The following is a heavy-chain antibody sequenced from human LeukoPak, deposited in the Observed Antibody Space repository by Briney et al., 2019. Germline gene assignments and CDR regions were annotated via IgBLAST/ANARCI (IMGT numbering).Heavy chain of an antibody. CDR3: SRSPESGGNVFDI. V-gene: IGHV3-72*01. D-gene: IGHD3-16*01. CDR2: MRNKANSYTT. J-gene: IGHJ3*02. CDR1: GYTFSDHY. Sequence: PGGSLRLSCAASGYTFSDHYIDWVRQAPGKGLEWVGRMRNKANSYTTENAASVKGRLTLSRDDSKRLVFLQLSSLKIEDTAVYYCSRSPESGGNVFDIWGQGTTVTVSS.